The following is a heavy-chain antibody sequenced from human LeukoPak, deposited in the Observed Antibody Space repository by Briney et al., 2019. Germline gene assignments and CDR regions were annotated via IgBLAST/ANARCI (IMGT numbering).Heavy chain of an antibody. CDR2: ISSSGNTI. V-gene: IGHV3-48*01. CDR3: ARRRTIFGVAASYYMDV. D-gene: IGHD3-3*01. J-gene: IGHJ6*03. Sequence: PGGSLRLSCAATGFTFSSYNMNWVRQAPGKGLEWISHISSSGNTIHYGDSVKGLFTISRDYAKTSLFLQMNSLRAEDTAVYYCARRRTIFGVAASYYMDVWGKGTTVIVSS. CDR1: GFTFSSYN.